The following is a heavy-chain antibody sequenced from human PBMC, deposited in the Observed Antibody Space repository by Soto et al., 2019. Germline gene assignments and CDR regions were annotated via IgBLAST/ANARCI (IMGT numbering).Heavy chain of an antibody. D-gene: IGHD3-9*01. J-gene: IGHJ4*02. CDR2: IIPIFGTA. CDR3: ARSRGGHYDILTGYYIN. V-gene: IGHV1-69*13. CDR1: GGTFSSYA. Sequence: SVKVSCKASGGTFSSYAISWVRQAPGQGLEWMGGIIPIFGTANYAQKFQGRVTITADESTSTAYMELSSLRSEDTAVYYCARSRGGHYDILTGYYINWGQGILVTVSS.